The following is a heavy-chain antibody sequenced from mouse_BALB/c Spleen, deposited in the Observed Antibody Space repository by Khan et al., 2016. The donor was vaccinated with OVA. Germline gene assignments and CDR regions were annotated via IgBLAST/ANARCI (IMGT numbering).Heavy chain of an antibody. V-gene: IGHV1-61*01. CDR1: GYTFTSYW. CDR3: ARRENYGDDPAWFAY. Sequence: QVQLKQSGAELVRPGASVKLSCKASGYTFTSYWMNWVKQRPGQGLEWIGMIDPSDSETHYNQIFKDKATLTVDKSSSTAYMQLSSLTSEDSAVYYCARRENYGDDPAWFAYWGQGTLVTVSA. J-gene: IGHJ3*01. D-gene: IGHD2-2*01. CDR2: IDPSDSET.